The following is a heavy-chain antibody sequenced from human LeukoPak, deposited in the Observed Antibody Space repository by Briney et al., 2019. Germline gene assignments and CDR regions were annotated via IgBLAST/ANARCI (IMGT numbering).Heavy chain of an antibody. J-gene: IGHJ4*02. D-gene: IGHD2-21*01. CDR3: ARRGSEVFAKNYFDY. V-gene: IGHV3-33*01. CDR2: IWYDGSNK. Sequence: GGSLRLSCAASGFTFSSYGMHWVRQAPGKGLEWVAVIWYDGSNKYYADSVKGRFTISRDNAKNSLYLQMNSLRAEDTAVYYCARRGSEVFAKNYFDYWGQGALVTVSS. CDR1: GFTFSSYG.